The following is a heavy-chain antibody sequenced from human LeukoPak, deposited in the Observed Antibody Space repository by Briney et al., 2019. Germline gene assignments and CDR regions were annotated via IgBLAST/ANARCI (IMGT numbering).Heavy chain of an antibody. CDR1: GFTFSSYA. CDR2: ISGSGGST. V-gene: IGHV3-23*01. D-gene: IGHD1-26*01. Sequence: GGSLRLPCAASGFTFSSYAMSWVRQAPGKGLEWVSAISGSGGSTYYADSVKGRFTISRDNSKNTLYLQMNSLKTEDTAVYYCTTSVGAPDAFDIWGQGTMVTVSS. CDR3: TTSVGAPDAFDI. J-gene: IGHJ3*02.